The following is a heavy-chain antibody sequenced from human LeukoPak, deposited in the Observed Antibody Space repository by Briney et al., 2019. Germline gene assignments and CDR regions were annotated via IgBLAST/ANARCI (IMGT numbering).Heavy chain of an antibody. CDR1: GYTFTGYG. D-gene: IGHD3-22*01. CDR2: ISAYNGNT. J-gene: IGHJ4*02. V-gene: IGHV1-18*01. Sequence: ASVKVSCKASGYTFTGYGISWVRQAPGQGLEWMGWISAYNGNTNYAQKLQGRVTMTTDTSTSTAYMELRSLRFDDTAVYYCARDNGYYYDSSGYPSDYWGQGTLVTVSS. CDR3: ARDNGYYYDSSGYPSDY.